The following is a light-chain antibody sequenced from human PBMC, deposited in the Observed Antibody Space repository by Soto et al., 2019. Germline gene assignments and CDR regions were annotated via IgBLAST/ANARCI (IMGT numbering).Light chain of an antibody. J-gene: IGKJ4*01. CDR3: QQRSNWPLT. CDR1: QSVSSS. CDR2: DAS. V-gene: IGKV3-11*01. Sequence: DIVLTQSPATLSLSPGERATLSCRASQSVSSSLAWYQQKPGQTPRLLIYDASNRATGIPARFNGCGSGTDFTLTVSSLEPEDFAVYYCQQRSNWPLTFGGGTTVEIK.